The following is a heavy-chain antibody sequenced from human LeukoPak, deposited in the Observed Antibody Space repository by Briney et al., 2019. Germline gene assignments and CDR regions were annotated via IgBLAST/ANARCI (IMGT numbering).Heavy chain of an antibody. J-gene: IGHJ6*03. CDR3: ARGVVPAAKYYHYYYMDV. CDR1: GFTFSSYW. Sequence: PGGSLRLSCAASGFTFSSYWMSWVRQAPGKGLEWVANIKQDGSEKYYVDSVKGRFTISRDNAKNSLYLQMNSLRAEDTAVYYYARGVVPAAKYYHYYYMDVWGKGTTVTVSS. CDR2: IKQDGSEK. D-gene: IGHD2-2*01. V-gene: IGHV3-7*04.